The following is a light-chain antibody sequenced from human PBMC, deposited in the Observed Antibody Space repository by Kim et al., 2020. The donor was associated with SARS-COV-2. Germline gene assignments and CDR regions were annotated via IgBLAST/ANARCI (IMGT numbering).Light chain of an antibody. CDR1: KLGDKY. CDR3: QAWDSSPGV. Sequence: SYELTQPPSVSVSPGLTASITCSGDKLGDKYACWYQQKPGQPPVLVIYQDSKRPSGIPERFSGSNPGNTATLTISGTQAMDEADYYCQAWDSSPGVFGT. J-gene: IGLJ1*01. CDR2: QDS. V-gene: IGLV3-1*01.